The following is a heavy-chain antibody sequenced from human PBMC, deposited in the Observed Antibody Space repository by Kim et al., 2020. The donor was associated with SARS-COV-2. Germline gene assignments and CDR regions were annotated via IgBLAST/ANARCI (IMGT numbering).Heavy chain of an antibody. Sequence: SVKSRITNNPDTAKNQFSLQLNSVTPEDTAVYYCARAIAVADYYYCGMDVWGQGTTVTVSS. D-gene: IGHD6-19*01. J-gene: IGHJ6*02. CDR3: ARAIAVADYYYCGMDV. V-gene: IGHV6-1*01.